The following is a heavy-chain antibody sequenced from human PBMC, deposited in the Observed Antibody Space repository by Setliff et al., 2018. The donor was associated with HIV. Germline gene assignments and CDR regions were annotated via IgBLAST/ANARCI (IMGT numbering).Heavy chain of an antibody. CDR3: ARTEAYNNYEDY. CDR2: ISGNNRIT. J-gene: IGHJ4*02. V-gene: IGHV1-18*01. CDR1: GYKFNIFG. D-gene: IGHD3-10*01. Sequence: ASVKVSCKTSGYKFNIFGVSWVRQAPGQGLEWMGWISGNNRITYYAQNFQSRVTLTTDTSTSTSNMERRSLRSDDTAVYYCARTEAYNNYEDYWDQGTKVTVSS.